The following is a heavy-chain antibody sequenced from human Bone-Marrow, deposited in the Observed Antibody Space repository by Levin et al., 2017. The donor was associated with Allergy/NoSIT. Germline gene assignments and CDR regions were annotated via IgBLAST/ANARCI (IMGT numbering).Heavy chain of an antibody. J-gene: IGHJ4*02. V-gene: IGHV3-11*05. CDR2: ISSRDGYT. CDR1: GFTFSDYY. CDR3: ARDSSSWQTLAFEY. Sequence: LSLTCAASGFTFSDYYMSWIRQAPGKGLEWISYISSRDGYTNYADSVKGRFTISRDNAKNSVILHMNSLRAEDTAVYYCARDSSSWQTLAFEYWGQGTLVTVSS. D-gene: IGHD6-13*01.